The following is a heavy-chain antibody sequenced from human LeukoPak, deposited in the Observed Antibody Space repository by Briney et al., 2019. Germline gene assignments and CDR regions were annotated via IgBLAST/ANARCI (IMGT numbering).Heavy chain of an antibody. Sequence: GESLKISFKGSGYSFTSYWIGWVRQMPGKGLEWMGIIYPGDSATRYSPSFQGQVTISADKSISTAYLQWSSLTASDTAMYYCARHSYGSGSYFDYWGQGTLVTVSS. J-gene: IGHJ4*02. CDR2: IYPGDSAT. CDR1: GYSFTSYW. V-gene: IGHV5-51*01. D-gene: IGHD3-10*01. CDR3: ARHSYGSGSYFDY.